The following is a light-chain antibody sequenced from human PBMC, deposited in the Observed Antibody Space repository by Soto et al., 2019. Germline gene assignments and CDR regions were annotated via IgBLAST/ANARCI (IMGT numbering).Light chain of an antibody. Sequence: EIVLTQSPGTLSLSPGERATLSCRASQSVSSNYVAWDQQKPGQAPRFLIYGASSRATGIPDRFSGSGSGTDFTLTISRLEPEDFAGYYCQQYGSSPLTFGGGTKVQIK. CDR1: QSVSSNY. V-gene: IGKV3-20*01. CDR2: GAS. CDR3: QQYGSSPLT. J-gene: IGKJ4*01.